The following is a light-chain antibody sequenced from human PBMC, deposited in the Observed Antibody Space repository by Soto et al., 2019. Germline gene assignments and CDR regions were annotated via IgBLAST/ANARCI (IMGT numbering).Light chain of an antibody. Sequence: HSVLTQPPSASGTPGQTVTISCSGSSSNIGSNHVYWYQQVSGTAPKLLIFGNNQLPSGVPDRFSGSKSGTSASLAISGLRYDDEADYYCAAWDDSLNAYVFADGTKVTV. CDR3: AAWDDSLNAYV. J-gene: IGLJ1*01. V-gene: IGLV1-47*02. CDR1: SSNIGSNH. CDR2: GNN.